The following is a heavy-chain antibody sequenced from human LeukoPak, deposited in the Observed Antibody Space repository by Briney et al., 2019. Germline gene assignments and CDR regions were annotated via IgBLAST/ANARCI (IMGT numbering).Heavy chain of an antibody. J-gene: IGHJ5*02. V-gene: IGHV1-69*13. CDR1: GGTFSSYA. CDR2: IIPIFGTA. Sequence: SVKVSCKASGGTFSSYAISWVRQAPGQGLEWMGGIIPIFGTANYAQKFQGRVTITADESTSTAYMELSSLRSEDTAVYYCARGGYYDSSGYYYWFDPWGQGTLVTVSS. CDR3: ARGGYYDSSGYYYWFDP. D-gene: IGHD3-22*01.